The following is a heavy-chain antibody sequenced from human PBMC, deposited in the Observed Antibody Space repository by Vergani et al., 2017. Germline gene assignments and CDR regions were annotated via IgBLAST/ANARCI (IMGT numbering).Heavy chain of an antibody. CDR1: GGSFNTYY. V-gene: IGHV4-59*13. CDR2: IYSTGST. J-gene: IGHJ6*02. CDR3: ARVMYRDEASTGYRLEGMDS. Sequence: QVQLEESGPGLVKPSETLSLTCTVSGGSFNTYYWSWIRQSPGKGLEWIGYIYSTGSTNYNPSLNRRVTMSVDTSKHQFSLKLRSVTAADTAVYFCARVMYRDEASTGYRLEGMDSWGQGATVPISS. D-gene: IGHD3-9*01.